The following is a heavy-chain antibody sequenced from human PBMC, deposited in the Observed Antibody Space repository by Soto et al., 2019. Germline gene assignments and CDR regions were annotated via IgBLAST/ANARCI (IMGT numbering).Heavy chain of an antibody. D-gene: IGHD2-15*01. J-gene: IGHJ5*01. CDR3: ASYCRGGSCPGRGFDS. CDR2: IKQDGSEK. V-gene: IGHV3-7*01. CDR1: GFTFSNYW. Sequence: GGSLRLSCVASGFTFSNYWMNWVRQAPGKGLEWVANIKQDGSEKYYVDSVEGRFTISRDNAKNSLYLQMDSLRVEDTAVYYCASYCRGGSCPGRGFDSWGQGTLVTVSS.